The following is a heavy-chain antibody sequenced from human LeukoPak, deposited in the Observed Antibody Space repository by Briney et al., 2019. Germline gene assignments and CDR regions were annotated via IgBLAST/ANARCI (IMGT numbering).Heavy chain of an antibody. J-gene: IGHJ3*02. CDR3: AREITTIVSDDAFDI. V-gene: IGHV4-4*07. Sequence: SETLSLTCTVSGGSISSYYWSWIRQPAGKGLEWIGRIYTSGSTNYNPSLKSRVTMSVDTSKNQFSLKLSSVTAADTAVYYCAREITTIVSDDAFDIWGQGTMATVSS. D-gene: IGHD3-22*01. CDR2: IYTSGST. CDR1: GGSISSYY.